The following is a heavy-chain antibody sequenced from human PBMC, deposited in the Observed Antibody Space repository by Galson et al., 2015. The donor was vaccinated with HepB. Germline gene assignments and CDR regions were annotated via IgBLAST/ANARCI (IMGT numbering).Heavy chain of an antibody. Sequence: SVKVSCKASGYTFTSYYMHWVRQAPGQGLEWMGIINPSGGSTSYAQKFQGRVTMTRDTSTSTVYMELSSLRSEDTAVHYCARVRPTRNWNGWFDPWGQGTLVTVSS. CDR1: GYTFTSYY. CDR3: ARVRPTRNWNGWFDP. V-gene: IGHV1-46*01. J-gene: IGHJ5*02. D-gene: IGHD1-20*01. CDR2: INPSGGST.